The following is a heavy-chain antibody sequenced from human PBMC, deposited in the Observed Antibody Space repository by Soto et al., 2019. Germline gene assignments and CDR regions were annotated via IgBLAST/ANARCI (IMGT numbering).Heavy chain of an antibody. CDR3: ARDRAMDDY. J-gene: IGHJ4*02. CDR2: IKQDGSEK. V-gene: IGHV3-7*05. D-gene: IGHD5-18*01. CDR1: GFTFSTYW. Sequence: GGSLRLSCAASGFTFSTYWTNWVRQAPGKGLEWVANIKQDGSEKNYVDSVKGRFTISRDNAKNSLYLQMNSLRAEDTAVYYCARDRAMDDYWGQGTLVTVSS.